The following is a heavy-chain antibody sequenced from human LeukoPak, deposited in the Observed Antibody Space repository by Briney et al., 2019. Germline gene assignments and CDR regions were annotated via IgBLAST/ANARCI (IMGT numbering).Heavy chain of an antibody. V-gene: IGHV1-69*13. CDR3: ARKRSGYDEVVGDYYGMDV. CDR1: GGTFSSYA. D-gene: IGHD5-12*01. J-gene: IGHJ6*04. Sequence: SAKVSRTASGGTFSSYAISRVRQAPGQGLESIGGIILIFGTANYAQKFQGRVTITADESTSTAYMELSSLRSEDTAVYYCARKRSGYDEVVGDYYGMDVWGKGTTVTVSS. CDR2: IILIFGTA.